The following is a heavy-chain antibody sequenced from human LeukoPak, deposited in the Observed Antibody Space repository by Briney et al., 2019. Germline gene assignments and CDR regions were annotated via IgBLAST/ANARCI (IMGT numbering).Heavy chain of an antibody. D-gene: IGHD3-22*01. V-gene: IGHV1-24*01. CDR3: ATLDYYDSSAYYSDY. Sequence: ASVTVSFKVSGYTLTELSIHWVRQAPGKGLEWMGGFDPEHGETIYAQKFQGRVTMTEDTSTDTAYMELSSPRSEDTAVYYCATLDYYDSSAYYSDYWGQGTLVTVSS. CDR2: FDPEHGET. J-gene: IGHJ4*02. CDR1: GYTLTELS.